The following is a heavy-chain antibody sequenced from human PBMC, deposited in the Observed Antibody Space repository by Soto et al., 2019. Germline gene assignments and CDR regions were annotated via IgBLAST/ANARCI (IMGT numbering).Heavy chain of an antibody. J-gene: IGHJ5*02. V-gene: IGHV6-1*01. CDR2: TYYRSKWYN. Sequence: SQTLSLTCAIYEDSVSSNSAAWNWIRQSPSRGLEWLGRTYYRSKWYNDYAVSVKSRITINPDTSKNQFSLQLNSVTPEDTAVYYCARDRGSYCSGSPQNWFDTWGQGTLVTVSS. CDR1: EDSVSSNSAA. D-gene: IGHD3-10*01. CDR3: ARDRGSYCSGSPQNWFDT.